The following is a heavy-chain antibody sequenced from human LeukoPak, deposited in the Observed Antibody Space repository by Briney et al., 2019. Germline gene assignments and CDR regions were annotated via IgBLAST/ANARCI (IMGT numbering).Heavy chain of an antibody. V-gene: IGHV4-34*01. J-gene: IGHJ6*02. CDR3: ACSSTNYYYYGMDV. CDR1: GGSFSGYY. CDR2: INHSGST. D-gene: IGHD2-2*01. Sequence: PSETLSLTCAVYGGSFSGYYWSWIRQPPGKGLEWIGEINHSGSTKYNPSLKSRVTISVDTSKNQFSLKLSSVTAADTAVYYCACSSTNYYYYGMDVWGQGTTVTVSS.